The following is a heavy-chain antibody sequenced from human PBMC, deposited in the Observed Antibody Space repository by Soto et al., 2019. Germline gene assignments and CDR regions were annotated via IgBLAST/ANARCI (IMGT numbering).Heavy chain of an antibody. V-gene: IGHV3-30*03. J-gene: IGHJ6*02. CDR2: VSYEGSNA. Sequence: LRLSCAASGFSSGSYAMYWVRQPPGKRLEWVATVSYEGSNAYYSDYVKGRFTISRDNSMHTIYLQMNSLRAEDSALYYCARDFEHTEEDYYYYGMDAWGQGTRVTVSS. D-gene: IGHD3-9*01. CDR1: GFSSGSYA. CDR3: ARDFEHTEEDYYYYGMDA.